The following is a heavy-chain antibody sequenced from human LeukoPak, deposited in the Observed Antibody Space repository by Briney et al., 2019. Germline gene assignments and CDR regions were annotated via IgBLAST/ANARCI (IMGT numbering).Heavy chain of an antibody. Sequence: GESLKISCKGTGYSFTNYWIGWVRQMPGKGLEWMGSIYPGDSDTRYSPSFQGQVTISVDKSISTAYLQLNSLKASDTAMYFCARRPNYGQYYFDSWGQGTLVTVSS. CDR2: IYPGDSDT. CDR1: GYSFTNYW. V-gene: IGHV5-51*01. J-gene: IGHJ4*01. CDR3: ARRPNYGQYYFDS. D-gene: IGHD3-10*01.